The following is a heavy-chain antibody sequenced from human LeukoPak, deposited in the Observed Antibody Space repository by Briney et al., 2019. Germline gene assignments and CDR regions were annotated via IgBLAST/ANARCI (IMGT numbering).Heavy chain of an antibody. CDR2: PYYSGST. CDR3: ARHHYYDSSGYYDGFLDY. J-gene: IGHJ4*02. V-gene: IGHV4-59*08. CDR1: GGSISSYY. Sequence: SETLSLTCTVSGGSISSYYWSWIRQPPGKGLEWIGYPYYSGSTNYNPSLKSRVTISVDTSKNQFSLKLSSVTAADTAVYYCARHHYYDSSGYYDGFLDYWGQGTLVTVSS. D-gene: IGHD3-22*01.